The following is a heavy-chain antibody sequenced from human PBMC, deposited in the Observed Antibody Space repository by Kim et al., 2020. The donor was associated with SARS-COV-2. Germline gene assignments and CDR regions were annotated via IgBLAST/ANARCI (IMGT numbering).Heavy chain of an antibody. V-gene: IGHV3-11*01. D-gene: IGHD5-12*01. J-gene: IGHJ1*01. Sequence: GGSLRLSCAASGFTFGDYYMSWIRQAPGKGLEWVSYISSSGSTIYYADSVKGRFTISRDNAKNSLYLQMNSLRAEDTAVYYCARGVRRDGYNFPPAEYFQHWGQGTLVTVSS. CDR3: ARGVRRDGYNFPPAEYFQH. CDR2: ISSSGSTI. CDR1: GFTFGDYY.